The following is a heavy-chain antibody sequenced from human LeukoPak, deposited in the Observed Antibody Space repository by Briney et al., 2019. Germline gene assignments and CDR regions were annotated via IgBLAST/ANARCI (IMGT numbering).Heavy chain of an antibody. V-gene: IGHV4-39*07. CDR1: GGSISSSSYY. Sequence: SETLSLTCTVSGGSISSSSYYWGWIRQPPGKGLEWIGSIYYSGSTYYNPSLKSRVTISVDTSKNQFSLKLSSVTAADTAVYYCAQKKKGFYFDYWGQGTLVTVSS. CDR2: IYYSGST. J-gene: IGHJ4*02. CDR3: AQKKKGFYFDY.